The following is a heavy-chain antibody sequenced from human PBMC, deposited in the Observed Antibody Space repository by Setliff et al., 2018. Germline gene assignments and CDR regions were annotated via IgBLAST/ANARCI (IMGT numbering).Heavy chain of an antibody. D-gene: IGHD3-22*01. CDR3: ARWRVRDSGYYPRLSYMDV. J-gene: IGHJ6*03. Sequence: PSETLSLTCTVSGGSISSGSNYWSWIRQPAGRGLEWIGHIDPSGNTNSNPSLKSRVTISVDTSKNQFSLKLSSVTAADTAVYYCARWRVRDSGYYPRLSYMDVWGKGTTVTVSS. V-gene: IGHV4-61*09. CDR2: IDPSGNT. CDR1: GGSISSGSNY.